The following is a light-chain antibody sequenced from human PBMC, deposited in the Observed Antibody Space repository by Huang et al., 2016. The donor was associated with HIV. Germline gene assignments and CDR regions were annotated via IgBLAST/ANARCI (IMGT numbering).Light chain of an antibody. CDR3: QQYYNNPPAWT. CDR1: QSVLHSSNNKNY. CDR2: WAT. J-gene: IGKJ1*01. Sequence: DIVMTQSPDSLTVSLGERATINCKSSQSVLHSSNNKNYLAWYPHKPGQPPKLLIYWATTRESGVPDRFSGSGSGTQFTLTISSLQAEDVAVYYCQQYYNNPPAWTFGQGTKVEI. V-gene: IGKV4-1*01.